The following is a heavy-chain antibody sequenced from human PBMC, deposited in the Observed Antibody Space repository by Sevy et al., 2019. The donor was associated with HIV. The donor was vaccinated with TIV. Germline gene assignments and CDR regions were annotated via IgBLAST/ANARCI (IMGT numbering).Heavy chain of an antibody. D-gene: IGHD2-8*02. V-gene: IGHV3-30-3*01. CDR1: GFTFSSYA. Sequence: GESLKISCAASGFTFSSYAMHWVRQAPGKGLEWVAVISYDGSNKYYADSVKGRFTISRDNSKNTLYVQMNSLRAEDTAVYYCARDRAGGPGWDAFDIWGQGTMVTVSS. CDR3: ARDRAGGPGWDAFDI. J-gene: IGHJ3*02. CDR2: ISYDGSNK.